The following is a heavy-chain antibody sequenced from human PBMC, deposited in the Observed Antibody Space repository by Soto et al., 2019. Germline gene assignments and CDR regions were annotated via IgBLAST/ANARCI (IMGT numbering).Heavy chain of an antibody. J-gene: IGHJ6*02. D-gene: IGHD2-2*01. CDR1: GFTFSSYG. Sequence: QVQLVESGGGVVQPGRSLRLSCAASGFTFSSYGMHWVRQAPGKGLEWVAVIWYDGSNKYYADSVKGRFTISRDNSKNTLYRQMNSLRAEDTAVYYCARAGEDIVVVPAAIGMDVWGQGTTVTVSS. CDR2: IWYDGSNK. V-gene: IGHV3-33*01. CDR3: ARAGEDIVVVPAAIGMDV.